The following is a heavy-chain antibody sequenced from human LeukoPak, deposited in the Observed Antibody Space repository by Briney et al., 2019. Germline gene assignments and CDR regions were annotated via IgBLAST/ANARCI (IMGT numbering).Heavy chain of an antibody. J-gene: IGHJ4*02. CDR3: ARDLTGSPLYYFDY. Sequence: ASVKVSCKASGYTFTSYAMHWVRQAPGQRLEWMGWINAGNGNTKYSQKFQGRVTITRDTSASTAYMELSSLRAEDTAVYYCARDLTGSPLYYFDYWGQGTLVTVSS. CDR2: INAGNGNT. V-gene: IGHV1-3*01. CDR1: GYTFTSYA. D-gene: IGHD2-15*01.